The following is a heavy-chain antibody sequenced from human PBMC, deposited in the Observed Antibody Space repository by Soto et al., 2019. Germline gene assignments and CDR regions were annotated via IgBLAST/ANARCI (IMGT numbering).Heavy chain of an antibody. D-gene: IGHD3-9*01. V-gene: IGHV2-5*02. CDR1: GFSLSTSGVG. J-gene: IGHJ4*02. CDR3: ARMGRYYDILTGYSWTIDY. CDR2: IYWDDDK. Sequence: QITLKESGPTLVKPTQTLTLTCTFSGFSLSTSGVGVGWIRQPPGKALEWLALIYWDDDKRYSPSLKSRLTITKVTSKNQVVLTMTNMDPVDTATYYCARMGRYYDILTGYSWTIDYWGQGTLVTVSS.